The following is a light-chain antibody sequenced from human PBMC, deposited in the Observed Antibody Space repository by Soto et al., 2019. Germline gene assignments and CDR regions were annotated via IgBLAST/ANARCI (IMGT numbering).Light chain of an antibody. J-gene: IGKJ1*01. Sequence: DIQMTQSPSSLSASVGDRVTITCRASQSISSYLNWYQQKPGKAPKLLIYAASSLQSGVPSRFSGSGSGTYFTLTISSLQPEDFATYSCQQSYSTSWTFGQGTKVEIK. CDR1: QSISSY. V-gene: IGKV1-39*01. CDR3: QQSYSTSWT. CDR2: AAS.